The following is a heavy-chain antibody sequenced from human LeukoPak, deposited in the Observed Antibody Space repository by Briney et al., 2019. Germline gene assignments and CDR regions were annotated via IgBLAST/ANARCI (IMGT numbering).Heavy chain of an antibody. J-gene: IGHJ4*02. Sequence: GGSLRLSCAASGFTFSSYSMNWVRQAPGKGLEWVSSISPRSDYIYYADSLKGRFTISRDNAKDSLYLQMTSLRAEDTAVYYCSRGGTDDPFNSWGQGTLVTVSS. D-gene: IGHD1-1*01. CDR2: ISPRSDYI. CDR3: SRGGTDDPFNS. V-gene: IGHV3-21*01. CDR1: GFTFSSYS.